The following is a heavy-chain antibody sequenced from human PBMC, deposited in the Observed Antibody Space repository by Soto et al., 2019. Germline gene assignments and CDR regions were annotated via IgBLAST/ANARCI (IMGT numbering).Heavy chain of an antibody. CDR1: GFTFSSYG. CDR2: ISCDRSNK. D-gene: IGHD1-26*01. J-gene: IGHJ6*02. V-gene: IGHV3-30*03. CDR3: ARGEGGMDV. Sequence: GGSLRLSCAASGFTFSSYGMHWVRQAPGKGLEWVAYISCDRSNKYYADSAKGRFTISRDNAKNSLYLQMNSLRDEDTAVYYCARGEGGMDVWGQGTTVTVSS.